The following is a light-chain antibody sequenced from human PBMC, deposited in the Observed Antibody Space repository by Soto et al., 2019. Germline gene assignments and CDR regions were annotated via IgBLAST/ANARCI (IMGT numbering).Light chain of an antibody. CDR2: EVR. CDR1: SSDVGGYNY. CDR3: SSYTSSSTPYV. V-gene: IGLV2-14*01. Sequence: QSALTQPASVSGSPGQSITISCFGTSSDVGGYNYVSWYQQHPGKAPKVMIYEVRNRPSGVSNRFSGSESGNTASLTISGLQAEDEADYYCSSYTSSSTPYVFGTGTKVTVL. J-gene: IGLJ1*01.